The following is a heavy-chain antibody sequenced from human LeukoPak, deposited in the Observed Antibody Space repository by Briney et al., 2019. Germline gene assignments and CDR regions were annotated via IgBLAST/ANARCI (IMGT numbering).Heavy chain of an antibody. CDR3: ARSVQLERLFDY. J-gene: IGHJ4*02. CDR1: GFTFSSYS. CDR2: ISSSSYI. D-gene: IGHD1-1*01. Sequence: GGSLRLSCAASGFTFSSYSMNWVRQAPGKGLEWVSSISSSSYIYYADSVKGRFTISRANAKNSLYLQMNSPRAEDTAVYYCARSVQLERLFDYWGQGTLVTVSS. V-gene: IGHV3-21*01.